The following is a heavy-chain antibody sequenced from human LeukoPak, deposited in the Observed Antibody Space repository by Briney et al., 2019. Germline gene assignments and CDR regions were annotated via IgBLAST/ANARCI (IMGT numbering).Heavy chain of an antibody. J-gene: IGHJ4*02. D-gene: IGHD3-10*01. Sequence: ASVTVSCKASGGTFSSYAISWVRQAPGQGLEWMGRITPILGIANYAQKFQDRVTITADKSTSTAYMELSSLRSEDTAVYYCARDQYYGSGSYYGDWGQGTLVTVSS. CDR2: ITPILGIA. CDR3: ARDQYYGSGSYYGD. CDR1: GGTFSSYA. V-gene: IGHV1-69*04.